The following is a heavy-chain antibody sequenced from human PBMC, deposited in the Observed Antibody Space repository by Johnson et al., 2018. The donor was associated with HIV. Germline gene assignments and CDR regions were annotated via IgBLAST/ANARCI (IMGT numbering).Heavy chain of an antibody. CDR3: AKAHGFGEFMSAFDI. V-gene: IGHV3-30*02. CDR2: IRYDGSNK. D-gene: IGHD3-10*01. Sequence: QVQLVESGGGLVQPGGSLRLSCAASGFTFSSYGMHWVRQAPGKGLEWVAFIRYDGSNKYYADSVKGRFTISRDNSKNTLNLQMNSLRAEDTAVYYCAKAHGFGEFMSAFDIWGQGTMVTVSA. CDR1: GFTFSSYG. J-gene: IGHJ3*02.